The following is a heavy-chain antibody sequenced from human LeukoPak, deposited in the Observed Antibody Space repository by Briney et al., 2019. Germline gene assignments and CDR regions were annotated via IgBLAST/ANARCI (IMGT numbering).Heavy chain of an antibody. V-gene: IGHV3-11*01. CDR1: GGSFSGYY. CDR3: ARGGGPTVTTQSSIDY. Sequence: LSLTCAVYGGSFSGYYWSWIRQAPGKGLEWVSYISSSGDTIYYADSVKGRFTISRDNAKNSLFVQMNSLRAEDTAVYYCARGGGPTVTTQSSIDYWGQGTLVTVSS. D-gene: IGHD4-17*01. CDR2: ISSSGDTI. J-gene: IGHJ4*02.